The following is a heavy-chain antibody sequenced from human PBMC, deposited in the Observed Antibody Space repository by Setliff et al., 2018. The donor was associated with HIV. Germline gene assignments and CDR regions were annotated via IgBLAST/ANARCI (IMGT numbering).Heavy chain of an antibody. J-gene: IGHJ6*03. V-gene: IGHV4-39*01. CDR2: VYYSGGS. D-gene: IGHD3-3*01. CDR1: GGSIISTNYY. CDR3: AKKYYDFWSGQTDV. Sequence: SSETLSLTCTVSGGSIISTNYYWSWIRQAPGKGLEWIGSVYYSGGSYYNPSLKARITMSVDMSKDQFSLRLTSVSASDTAVYYCAKKYYDFWSGQTDVWDKGTMVTVSS.